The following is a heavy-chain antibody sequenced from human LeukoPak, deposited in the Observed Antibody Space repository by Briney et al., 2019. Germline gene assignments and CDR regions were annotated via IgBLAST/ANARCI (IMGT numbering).Heavy chain of an antibody. V-gene: IGHV1-69*05. CDR2: IIPVFGTA. CDR1: GGSFSSYA. J-gene: IGHJ5*02. CDR3: ARDHGFGSGSLWFDP. D-gene: IGHD6-25*01. Sequence: GASVKVSCKASGGSFSSYAISWVRQAPGQGLEWMGGIIPVFGTANYAQKFQGRVTITTDESTSTAYMELSSLRSEDTAVYYCARDHGFGSGSLWFDPWGQGTLVTVSS.